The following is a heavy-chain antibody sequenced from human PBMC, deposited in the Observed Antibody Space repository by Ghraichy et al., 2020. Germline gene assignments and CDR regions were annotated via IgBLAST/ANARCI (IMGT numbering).Heavy chain of an antibody. J-gene: IGHJ5*02. CDR2: IYATRGT. D-gene: IGHD3-3*01. CDR3: ARESRHYEGDGYYLDR. Sequence: SETLSLTCTVSRDSINNFYWGWIRQPAGKGLEWIGRIYATRGTDYNPPLKSRVTISMDKSNSQFSLHLNSVTAADTAVYYCARESRHYEGDGYYLDRWGQGTLVTVSA. V-gene: IGHV4-4*07. CDR1: RDSINNFY.